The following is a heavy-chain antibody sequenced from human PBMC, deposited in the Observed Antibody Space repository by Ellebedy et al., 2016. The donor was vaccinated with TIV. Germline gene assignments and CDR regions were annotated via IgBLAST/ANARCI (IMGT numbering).Heavy chain of an antibody. Sequence: MPSETLSLTCAVYGGSLSGYYWSWIRQLLGKGLEWIGEINHSGSTNYNSSLKSRVTISLDTSKNQFSLKLSSVTAADTAVYYCSRGVTDQNWGQGILVTVSS. J-gene: IGHJ4*02. V-gene: IGHV4-34*01. D-gene: IGHD2-21*02. CDR1: GGSLSGYY. CDR3: SRGVTDQN. CDR2: INHSGST.